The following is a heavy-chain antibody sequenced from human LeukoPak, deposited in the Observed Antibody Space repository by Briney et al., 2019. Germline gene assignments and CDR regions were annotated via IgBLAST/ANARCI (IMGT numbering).Heavy chain of an antibody. CDR1: GFTFSSYA. V-gene: IGHV3-23*01. J-gene: IGHJ4*02. Sequence: GGSLRLSCAASGFTFSSYAMGWVRQAPGKGLEWVSAISGSGGSTYYADSVKGRFTISRDNSKNTLNLQMNSLRAEDTAVYYCAKDPSPYGDYSYWGQGTLVTVSS. D-gene: IGHD4-17*01. CDR2: ISGSGGST. CDR3: AKDPSPYGDYSY.